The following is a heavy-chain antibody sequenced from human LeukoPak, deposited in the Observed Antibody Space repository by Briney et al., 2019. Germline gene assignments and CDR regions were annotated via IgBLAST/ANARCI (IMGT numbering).Heavy chain of an antibody. CDR3: AKDFWSGYLNWFDP. CDR2: IIPILGIA. V-gene: IGHV1-69*04. J-gene: IGHJ5*02. Sequence: ASVKVSCKASGGTFSSYTISWVRHAPGQGLEWMGRIIPILGIANYAQKFQGRVTITADKSTSTAYMELSSLRSEDTAVYYCAKDFWSGYLNWFDPWGQGTLVTVSS. D-gene: IGHD3-3*01. CDR1: GGTFSSYT.